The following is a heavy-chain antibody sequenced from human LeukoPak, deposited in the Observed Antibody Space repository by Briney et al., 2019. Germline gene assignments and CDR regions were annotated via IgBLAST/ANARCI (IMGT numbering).Heavy chain of an antibody. CDR3: ARDNPFKYDYVN. D-gene: IGHD3-16*01. CDR2: INHSGST. CDR1: GGSFSGYY. V-gene: IGHV4-34*01. J-gene: IGHJ4*02. Sequence: SETLSLTCAVYGGSFSGYYWSWIRQPPGKGLEWIGEINHSGSTNYNPSLKSRVTISVDTSKNQFSLKLSSVTAADTAVYYCARDNPFKYDYVNWGQGTLVTVSS.